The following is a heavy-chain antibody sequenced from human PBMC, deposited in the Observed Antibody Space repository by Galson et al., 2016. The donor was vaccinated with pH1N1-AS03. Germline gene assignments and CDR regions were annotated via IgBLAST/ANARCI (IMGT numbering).Heavy chain of an antibody. J-gene: IGHJ3*02. Sequence: SVKVSCKASGYTFSSYGISWVRQAPGQGLEWMGWITAYNGNSNYAQKLQGRLTMTTDTSTSTAYMELRSLRSDDTAVYYCARDQGSVRTTRAFDIWGQGTTVTVS. CDR3: ARDQGSVRTTRAFDI. V-gene: IGHV1-18*04. CDR1: GYTFSSYG. D-gene: IGHD1-26*01. CDR2: ITAYNGNS.